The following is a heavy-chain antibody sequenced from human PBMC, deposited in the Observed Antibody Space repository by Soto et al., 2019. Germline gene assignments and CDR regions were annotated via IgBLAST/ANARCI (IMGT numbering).Heavy chain of an antibody. J-gene: IGHJ4*02. D-gene: IGHD6-19*01. CDR1: GYTFTVYA. V-gene: IGHV1-3*01. CDR3: ARAVAVPADFDY. Sequence: ASVKVSCKASGYTFTVYAMHWVRQAPGQRLEWMGWINAGNGNTKYSQKFQGRVTITRDTSASTAYMELSSLRSEDTAVYYCARAVAVPADFDYWGQGTPVTVSS. CDR2: INAGNGNT.